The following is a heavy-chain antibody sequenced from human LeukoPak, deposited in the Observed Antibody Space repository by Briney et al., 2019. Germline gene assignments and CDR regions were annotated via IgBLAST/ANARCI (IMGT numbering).Heavy chain of an antibody. CDR3: AKEQYPGYFDF. J-gene: IGHJ4*02. CDR2: IRFDATNK. D-gene: IGHD1-14*01. CDR1: GIIFSGSS. Sequence: GGSLRLSCAASGIIFSGSSMHWVRQAPGKGLEWVCFIRFDATNKYYADSVKGRFTISRDNSNNTLYLQLNNVRTEDTATYFCAKEQYPGYFDFWGQGTLVTVSA. V-gene: IGHV3-30*02.